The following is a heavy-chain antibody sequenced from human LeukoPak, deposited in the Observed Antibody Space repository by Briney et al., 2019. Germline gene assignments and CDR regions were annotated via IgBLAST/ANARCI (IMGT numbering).Heavy chain of an antibody. CDR2: INPNSGGT. V-gene: IGHV1-2*02. CDR1: GYTFTGYY. D-gene: IGHD3-10*01. Sequence: AAVKASCKASGYTFTGYYMHWVRQAPGQGLEWMGWINPNSGGTNYAQKFQGRVTMTRNTSISTAYMELSSLRSEDTAVYYCARGGYYGSVDYWGQGTLVTVSS. CDR3: ARGGYYGSVDY. J-gene: IGHJ4*02.